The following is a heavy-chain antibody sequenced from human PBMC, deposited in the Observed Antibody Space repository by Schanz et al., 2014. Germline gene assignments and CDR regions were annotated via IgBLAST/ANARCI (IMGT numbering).Heavy chain of an antibody. CDR1: GITLSGYG. V-gene: IGHV3-33*08. Sequence: QVQLVESGGGVVQPGRSLRLSCAASGITLSGYGLHWVRQAPGKGLEWVAVIWYDGSKKYYADSVKGRFTIARDNSKNTLFLQMDSLRVEDTAVYYCMAMGRNTSHYFDHWGQGTLXTVSS. CDR3: MAMGRNTSHYFDH. D-gene: IGHD1-1*01. J-gene: IGHJ4*02. CDR2: IWYDGSKK.